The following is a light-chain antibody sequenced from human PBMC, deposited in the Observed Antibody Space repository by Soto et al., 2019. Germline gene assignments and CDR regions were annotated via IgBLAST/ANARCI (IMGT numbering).Light chain of an antibody. V-gene: IGKV3-11*01. CDR1: QSVSSY. CDR2: DAS. CDR3: QQRSNWPPWT. J-gene: IGKJ1*01. Sequence: EIVLTQSPSSLSLSPGERATRSCRASQSVSSYLALYQQKPGQAPRLLIYDASNRATGIPARFSGSGSGTDFTLTISSLEPQDFAVYYCQQRSNWPPWTFGQGTTV.